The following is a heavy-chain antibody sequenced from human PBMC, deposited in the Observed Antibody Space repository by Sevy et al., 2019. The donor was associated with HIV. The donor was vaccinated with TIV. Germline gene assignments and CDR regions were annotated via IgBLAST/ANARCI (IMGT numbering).Heavy chain of an antibody. CDR3: TRLPLSCSGGSCHGT. V-gene: IGHV3-73*01. D-gene: IGHD2-15*01. Sequence: GGSLRLSCAASGFTFSGSAMHWVRQASGKGLEWVGRIRSKANSYATAYAASVKGRFTISRDDSKNTAHLQMNSLKTEDTAVYYCTRLPLSCSGGSCHGTWGQGTLVTVSS. CDR2: IRSKANSYAT. CDR1: GFTFSGSA. J-gene: IGHJ5*02.